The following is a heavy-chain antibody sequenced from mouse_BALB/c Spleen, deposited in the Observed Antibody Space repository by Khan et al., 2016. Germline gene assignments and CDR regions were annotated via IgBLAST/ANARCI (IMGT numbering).Heavy chain of an antibody. J-gene: IGHJ1*01. Sequence: IQLVQSGAELVKPGASVKLSCTATGFNIKDTYLHWVKQRPEQGLEWIGRIAPATGNTQYDPKFQGKATITSDTSSNTSYLQFNSLTSEDTAVFCWARPSYGPRDFEVWGAGTTVTVSS. CDR3: ARPSYGPRDFEV. CDR1: GFNIKDTY. V-gene: IGHV14-3*02. CDR2: IAPATGNT. D-gene: IGHD1-1*02.